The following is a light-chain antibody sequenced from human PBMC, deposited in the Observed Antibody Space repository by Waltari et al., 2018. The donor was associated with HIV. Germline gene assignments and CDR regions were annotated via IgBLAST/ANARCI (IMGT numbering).Light chain of an antibody. CDR2: AAS. Sequence: DIQMTQSPSSLSASVGDRVTITCRATQNISNSLAWYQQKPGTVPSLLIYAASTLQSGVPSRFSGSGSGTHVTLIINSLRPEDVATYYCQKYNGAPITFGQGTRLEMK. CDR3: QKYNGAPIT. V-gene: IGKV1-27*01. J-gene: IGKJ5*01. CDR1: QNISNS.